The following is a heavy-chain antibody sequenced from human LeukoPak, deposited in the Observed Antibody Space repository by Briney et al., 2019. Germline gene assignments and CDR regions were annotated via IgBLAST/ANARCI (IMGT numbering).Heavy chain of an antibody. CDR2: ISSSSSYI. J-gene: IGHJ3*02. CDR1: GFTSDDYV. CDR3: ARDIAEIGDAFDI. Sequence: GSLRLSCAASGFTSDDYVMSWVRQAPGKGLEWVSSISSSSSYIYYADSVKGRFTISRDNAKNSLYLQMNSLRAEDTAVYYCARDIAEIGDAFDIWGQGTMVTVSS. D-gene: IGHD2-21*01. V-gene: IGHV3-21*01.